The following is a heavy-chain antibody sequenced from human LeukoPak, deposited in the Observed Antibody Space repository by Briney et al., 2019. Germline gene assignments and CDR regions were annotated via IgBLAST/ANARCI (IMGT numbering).Heavy chain of an antibody. J-gene: IGHJ4*02. CDR1: GFTFSSYS. Sequence: GGSLRLSCAASGFTFSSYSMNWVRQAPGKGLEWVSYISSSSTIYYADSVKGRFTISRDNAKNSLYLQMNSLRAEDTAVYYCARESYYYDSSGYYSFDYWGQGTRSPSPQ. CDR3: ARESYYYDSSGYYSFDY. V-gene: IGHV3-48*01. D-gene: IGHD3-22*01. CDR2: ISSSSTI.